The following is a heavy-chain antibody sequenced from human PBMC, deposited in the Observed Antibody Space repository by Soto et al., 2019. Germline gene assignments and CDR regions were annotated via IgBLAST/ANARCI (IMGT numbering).Heavy chain of an antibody. V-gene: IGHV1-2*07. D-gene: IGHD3-16*01. Sequence: ASVKVSCKASGYTFTDYYMHWVGQAPGQGLEWMGWINPNPGGTKYAHKFQVRVTMTTDTANSTAYMELRSLRSDDTAVYYCARDPAQVASRLDFDYWGQGPLVTVSS. J-gene: IGHJ4*02. CDR1: GYTFTDYY. CDR2: INPNPGGT. CDR3: ARDPAQVASRLDFDY.